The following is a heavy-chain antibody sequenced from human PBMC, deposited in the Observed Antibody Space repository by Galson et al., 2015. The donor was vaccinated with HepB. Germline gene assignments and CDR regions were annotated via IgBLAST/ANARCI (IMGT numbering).Heavy chain of an antibody. Sequence: SLRLSCAASGFTFSSYAMHWVRQAPGKGLEWVAVISYDGSNKYYADSVKGRFTISRDNSKNTLYLQMNSLRAEDTAVYYCARDASFYYDSSGFGYWGQGTLDTVSS. CDR2: ISYDGSNK. V-gene: IGHV3-30*04. J-gene: IGHJ4*02. D-gene: IGHD3-22*01. CDR1: GFTFSSYA. CDR3: ARDASFYYDSSGFGY.